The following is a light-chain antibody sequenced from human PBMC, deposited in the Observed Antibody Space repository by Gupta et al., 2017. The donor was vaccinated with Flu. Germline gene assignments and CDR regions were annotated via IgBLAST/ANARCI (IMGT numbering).Light chain of an antibody. V-gene: IGLV2-11*01. CDR3: CSYAGSNTGV. Sequence: SVTISCTGTSSDVGGYKYVSWYQQHPGKAPKLMIYDVTKRPSGVPDRFSGSKSGNKASLTISGLQADDEADYYCCSYAGSNTGVFGGGTKLTVL. CDR1: SSDVGGYKY. J-gene: IGLJ3*02. CDR2: DVT.